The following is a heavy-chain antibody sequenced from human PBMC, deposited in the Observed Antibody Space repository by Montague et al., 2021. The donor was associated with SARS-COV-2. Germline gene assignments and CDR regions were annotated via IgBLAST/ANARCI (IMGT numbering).Heavy chain of an antibody. CDR1: GYSISSGYY. CDR2: IYHSGST. V-gene: IGHV4-38-2*02. J-gene: IGHJ5*02. CDR3: ARGCYDYGSGSYQRWFDP. Sequence: SETLSLTCTVSGYSISSGYYWGWIRQPPGKGLEWIGSIYHSGSTYYNPSLKSRVTISVDTSKNQFSLKLSSVTAADTAVYYCARGCYDYGSGSYQRWFDPWGQGTLVTVSS. D-gene: IGHD3-10*01.